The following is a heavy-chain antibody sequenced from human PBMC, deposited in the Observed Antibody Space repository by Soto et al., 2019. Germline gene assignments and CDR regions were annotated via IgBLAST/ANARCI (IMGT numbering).Heavy chain of an antibody. Sequence: QVQLQESGPGLVRPSGTLSLTCAVYGGSVTSGNWWSWVRQPPGKGLEWIGEIHHGGTTNYNPSRKRRGTLSIDRSKNQLSLTLSSVTAAGTGVYFCARYGFAYIWGHGSWGQGTLVTVSS. V-gene: IGHV4-4*02. D-gene: IGHD3-16*01. CDR1: GGSVTSGNW. J-gene: IGHJ5*02. CDR2: IHHGGTT. CDR3: ARYGFAYIWGHGS.